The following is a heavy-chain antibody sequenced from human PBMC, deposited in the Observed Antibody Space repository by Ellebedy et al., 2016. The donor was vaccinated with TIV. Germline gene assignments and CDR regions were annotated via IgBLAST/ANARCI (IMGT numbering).Heavy chain of an antibody. CDR1: GYTFTSYA. D-gene: IGHD3-3*01. V-gene: IGHV1-3*01. Sequence: ASVKVSCKASGYTFTSYAMHWVRQAPGQRLEWMGWINAGNGNTKYSQKFQGRVTITRDTSASTAYMELSRLRSDDTAVYYCARGGNTIFGVVIHSFYYGMDVWGQGTTVTVSS. CDR3: ARGGNTIFGVVIHSFYYGMDV. J-gene: IGHJ6*02. CDR2: INAGNGNT.